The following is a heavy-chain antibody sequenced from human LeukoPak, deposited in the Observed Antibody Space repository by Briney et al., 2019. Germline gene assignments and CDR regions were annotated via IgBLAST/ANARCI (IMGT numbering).Heavy chain of an antibody. CDR3: ARPLGRIAAFNDY. CDR2: VKQDGSEK. J-gene: IGHJ4*02. D-gene: IGHD6-13*01. V-gene: IGHV3-7*01. CDR1: GFTFSSYW. Sequence: GGSLRLSCAASGFTFSSYWMSWVRQAPGKGLEWVANVKQDGSEKYYVDSVKGRFTISRDNAKNSLYLQMNSLRAEDTAVYYCARPLGRIAAFNDYWGQGTLVTVSS.